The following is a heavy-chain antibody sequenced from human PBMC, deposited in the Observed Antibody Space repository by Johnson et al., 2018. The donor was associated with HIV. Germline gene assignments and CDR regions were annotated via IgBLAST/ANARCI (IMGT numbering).Heavy chain of an antibody. J-gene: IGHJ3*02. CDR3: ARETRRYNWNVDGSSFDI. CDR2: ISYDGSNK. Sequence: QMMLVESGGGVVQPGRSLRLSCAASGFTFSSYAMHWVRQAPGQGLEWVAVISYDGSNKYYADSVKGRFTISRDNSKNTLYLQMNSLRAEDTAVYYCARETRRYNWNVDGSSFDIWGQGTMVTVSS. D-gene: IGHD1-1*01. V-gene: IGHV3-30*04. CDR1: GFTFSSYA.